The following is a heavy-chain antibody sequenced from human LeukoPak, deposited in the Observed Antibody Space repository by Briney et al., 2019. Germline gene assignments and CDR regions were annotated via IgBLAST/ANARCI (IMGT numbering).Heavy chain of an antibody. Sequence: SETLSLTCTVSGGSISSYYWSWIRQPPGKGREGIGYIYYSGSTNYNPSLKSRVTISVDTSKNQFSLKLSSVTAADTDVYYCARIVRGVISPDDAFDIWGQGTMVTVSS. V-gene: IGHV4-59*01. CDR2: IYYSGST. CDR1: GGSISSYY. CDR3: ARIVRGVISPDDAFDI. J-gene: IGHJ3*02. D-gene: IGHD3-10*01.